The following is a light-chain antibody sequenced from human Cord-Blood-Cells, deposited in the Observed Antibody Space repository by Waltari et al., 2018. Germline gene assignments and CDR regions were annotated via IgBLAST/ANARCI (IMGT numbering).Light chain of an antibody. CDR3: CSYAGSSIWV. CDR2: EGS. CDR1: SSDVGSYNL. J-gene: IGLJ3*02. V-gene: IGLV2-23*01. Sequence: QSALTQPASVSGSPGQSITISCTGTSSDVGSYNLVSSYQQPPGKAPKLMIYEGSKRPSGVSNRLSGSRSGNTASLTISGLQAEDEADYYCCSYAGSSIWVFGGGTKLTVL.